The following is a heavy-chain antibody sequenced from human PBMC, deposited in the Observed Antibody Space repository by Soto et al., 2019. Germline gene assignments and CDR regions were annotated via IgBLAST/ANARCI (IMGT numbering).Heavy chain of an antibody. J-gene: IGHJ4*02. D-gene: IGHD6-19*01. CDR2: IHHSGRT. Sequence: QLQLPESGPGLVKPSETLTLTCTVSGDSVSASSFYWGWVRHPPGKGLEWIANIHHSGRTNYNPALKSAFTITVDASKNQFSVQLTSVTAAQTAMYYCATEPVRRPGMAVAGTFLWCQGNLVIVSS. V-gene: IGHV4-39*01. CDR3: ATEPVRRPGMAVAGTFL. CDR1: GDSVSASSFY.